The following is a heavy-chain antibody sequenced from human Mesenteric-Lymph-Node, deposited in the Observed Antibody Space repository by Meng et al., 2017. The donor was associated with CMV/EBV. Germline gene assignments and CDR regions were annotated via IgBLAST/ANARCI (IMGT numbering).Heavy chain of an antibody. CDR2: IYKSGTT. J-gene: IGHJ3*02. Sequence: SETLSLTCSVSGDSISDYYWSWIRQSPGKGLEWIGYIYKSGTTDYNPSLNSRVTISADTSKNQFSLKFKYVTAADTAVYYCARGDFWSGFYPRAFDIWGQGTEVTVSS. CDR3: ARGDFWSGFYPRAFDI. V-gene: IGHV4-59*01. CDR1: GDSISDYY. D-gene: IGHD3-3*01.